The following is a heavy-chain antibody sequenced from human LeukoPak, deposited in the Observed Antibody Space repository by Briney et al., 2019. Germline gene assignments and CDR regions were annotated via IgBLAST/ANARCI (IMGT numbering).Heavy chain of an antibody. CDR3: ARERLGGSYYRPVEY. CDR1: GGSFSGYY. Sequence: PSETLSLTCAVYGGSFSGYYWSWIRQPPGKGLEWIGEINHSGSTNYNPSLKSRVTISVDTSKNQFSLKLSSVTAADTAVYYCARERLGGSYYRPVEYWGQGTLVTVSS. CDR2: INHSGST. J-gene: IGHJ4*02. V-gene: IGHV4-34*01. D-gene: IGHD1-26*01.